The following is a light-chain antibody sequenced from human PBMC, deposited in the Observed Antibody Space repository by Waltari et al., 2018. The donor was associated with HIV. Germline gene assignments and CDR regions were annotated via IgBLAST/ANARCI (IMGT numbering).Light chain of an antibody. CDR3: AAWDDSLSGYV. CDR2: KNN. J-gene: IGLJ1*01. CDR1: SSNIGSNY. V-gene: IGLV1-47*01. Sequence: QSVLTHPPSASGTPGQRVTISCSGSSSNIGSNYAYWYQQLPGTAPKGLIYKNNQRPSGVPDRFSGSKSGTSASLAISGLRSEDEADYYCAAWDDSLSGYVFGTGTKVTVL.